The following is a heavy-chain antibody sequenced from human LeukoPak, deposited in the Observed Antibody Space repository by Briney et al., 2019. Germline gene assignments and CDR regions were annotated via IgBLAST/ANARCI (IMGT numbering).Heavy chain of an antibody. D-gene: IGHD3-10*01. CDR3: ARDENSGSVEFGF. Sequence: ASVKVSCKASGGGFRSYGVSWVRQAPGQGLDWVGRIIPVLGTATYAQKFQGRVTITADKPMSTDKSAYTVYMDLSSLTSDDTAVYYCARDENSGSVEFGFWGQGTLVIVSS. CDR1: GGGFRSYG. CDR2: IIPVLGTA. V-gene: IGHV1-69*04. J-gene: IGHJ1*01.